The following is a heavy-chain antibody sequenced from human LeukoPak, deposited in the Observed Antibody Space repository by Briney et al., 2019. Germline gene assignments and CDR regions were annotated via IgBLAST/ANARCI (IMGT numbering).Heavy chain of an antibody. Sequence: GGSLRLSCAASGFTFSSYGMHWVRQAPGKGLEWVAVISYDGSNKYYADSVKGRFTISRDNSKNTLYLQMNSLRAEDTAVYYCARINRVYYGMDVWGQGTTVTVSS. CDR3: ARINRVYYGMDV. J-gene: IGHJ6*02. V-gene: IGHV3-30*03. CDR1: GFTFSSYG. CDR2: ISYDGSNK.